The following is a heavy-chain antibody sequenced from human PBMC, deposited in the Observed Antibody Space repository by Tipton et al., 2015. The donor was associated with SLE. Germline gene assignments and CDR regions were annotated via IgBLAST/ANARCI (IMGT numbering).Heavy chain of an antibody. Sequence: LRLSCAISGDSVSSNSAAWNWIRQSPSRGLEWLGRTYYKSKWYNDYAVSVKSRITINPDTSKNQFSLQLNSVTPEDTAVYYCARDRNYYDSSEADAFDIWGQGTMVTVFS. D-gene: IGHD3-22*01. J-gene: IGHJ3*02. CDR1: GDSVSSNSAA. V-gene: IGHV6-1*01. CDR2: TYYKSKWYN. CDR3: ARDRNYYDSSEADAFDI.